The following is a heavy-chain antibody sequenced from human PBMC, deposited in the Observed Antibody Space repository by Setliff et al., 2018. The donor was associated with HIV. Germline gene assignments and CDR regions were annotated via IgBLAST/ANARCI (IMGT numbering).Heavy chain of an antibody. CDR1: GGSFSGYY. Sequence: SETLSLTCAVYGGSFSGYYWSWIRQPPGKGLEWIGEINHSGSTNYNPSLKSRVTISADTSKNQFSLKLSSVTAADTAVYYCARGTSGSGWYLDYYYYGMDVWGQGTTVTVSS. CDR2: INHSGST. V-gene: IGHV4-34*01. D-gene: IGHD6-19*01. CDR3: ARGTSGSGWYLDYYYYGMDV. J-gene: IGHJ6*02.